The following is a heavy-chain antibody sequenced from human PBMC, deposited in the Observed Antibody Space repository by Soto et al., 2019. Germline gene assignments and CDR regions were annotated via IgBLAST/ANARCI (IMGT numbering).Heavy chain of an antibody. D-gene: IGHD3-3*01. Sequence: SETLSLTCTVSGGSISSGDYYWSWIRQPPGKGLEWIGYIYYSGSTYYNPSLKSRVTISVDTSKNQFSLKLSSVTAADTAVYFCARAGYYDFWSGYYKFDYWGQETLVTVSS. CDR1: GGSISSGDYY. CDR3: ARAGYYDFWSGYYKFDY. V-gene: IGHV4-30-4*01. J-gene: IGHJ4*02. CDR2: IYYSGST.